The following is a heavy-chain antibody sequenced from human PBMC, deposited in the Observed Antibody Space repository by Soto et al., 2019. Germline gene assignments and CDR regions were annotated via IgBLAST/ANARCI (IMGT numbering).Heavy chain of an antibody. D-gene: IGHD1-26*01. CDR2: INHSGST. Sequence: SETLSLTCAVYGGSFSGYYWSWIRQPPGKGLEWIGEINHSGSTNCNPSLKGRVTISVDTSKNQFSLKLSSVTAADTAVYYCARGRAWGYYYYGMDVWGQGTTVTVSS. J-gene: IGHJ6*02. V-gene: IGHV4-34*01. CDR1: GGSFSGYY. CDR3: ARGRAWGYYYYGMDV.